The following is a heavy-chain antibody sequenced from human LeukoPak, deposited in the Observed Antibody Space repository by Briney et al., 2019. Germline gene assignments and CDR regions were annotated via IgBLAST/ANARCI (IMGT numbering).Heavy chain of an antibody. D-gene: IGHD6-13*01. J-gene: IGHJ6*02. Sequence: SETLSLTCNVSGGSVSSGSYYWSWIRQPPGKGLEWIGYIYYSGSTNYNPSLKSRVTISVDTSKNQFSLKLSSVTAADTAVYYCTARTYSSSWYALRYYYYGMDVWGQGTTVTVSS. V-gene: IGHV4-61*01. CDR1: GGSVSSGSYY. CDR2: IYYSGST. CDR3: TARTYSSSWYALRYYYYGMDV.